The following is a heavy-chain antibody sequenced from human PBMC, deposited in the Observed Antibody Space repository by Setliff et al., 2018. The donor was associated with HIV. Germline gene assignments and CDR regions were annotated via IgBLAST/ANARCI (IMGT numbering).Heavy chain of an antibody. J-gene: IGHJ4*02. Sequence: SETLSLTCAVYGGSFSGYYWSWIRQPPGKGLEWIGEINHSGSTNYNPSLKSRVTISVGTSKNQFSLKLSSVTAADTAVYYCARGHPTYYDSSGYYYGVDYYFDYWGQGTLVTVSS. V-gene: IGHV4-34*01. CDR1: GGSFSGYY. CDR3: ARGHPTYYDSSGYYYGVDYYFDY. CDR2: INHSGST. D-gene: IGHD3-22*01.